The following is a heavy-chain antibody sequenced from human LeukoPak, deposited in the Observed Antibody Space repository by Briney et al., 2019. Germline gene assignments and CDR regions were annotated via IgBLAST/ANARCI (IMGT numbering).Heavy chain of an antibody. Sequence: GRSLRLSCAASGFTFSSYGMHWVRQAPGKGLEWVAVIWYDGSNKYYADSMKGRFTISRDNSKNTLYLQMNSLRAEDTAVYYCASNLDGGPAVYYYYGMDVWGQGTTVTVSS. CDR2: IWYDGSNK. CDR1: GFTFSSYG. CDR3: ASNLDGGPAVYYYYGMDV. V-gene: IGHV3-33*01. D-gene: IGHD4-23*01. J-gene: IGHJ6*02.